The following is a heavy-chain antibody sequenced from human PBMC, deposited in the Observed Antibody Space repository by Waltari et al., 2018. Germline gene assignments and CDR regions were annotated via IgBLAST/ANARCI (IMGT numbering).Heavy chain of an antibody. V-gene: IGHV3-33*06. CDR2: IWYDGSNK. Sequence: QVQLVESGGGVVQPGRSLRLSCAASGFTFSSYGMHWVRQAPGKGLEWVAVIWYDGSNKYYVDSGKGRFTISRDNSKNTLYLQMNSLRAEDTAVYYCAKEYYYDSSGYLALWGQGTLVTVSS. J-gene: IGHJ4*02. CDR3: AKEYYYDSSGYLAL. D-gene: IGHD3-22*01. CDR1: GFTFSSYG.